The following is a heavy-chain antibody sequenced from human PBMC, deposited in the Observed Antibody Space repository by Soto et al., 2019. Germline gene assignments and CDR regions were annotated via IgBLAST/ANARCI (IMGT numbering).Heavy chain of an antibody. CDR1: GFTFSSHA. D-gene: IGHD2-15*01. CDR3: AKGPTPPGYCSGGSCQELEIHGMDV. J-gene: IGHJ6*02. Sequence: EVHLLESGGGLVQPGGSLRLSCAASGFTFSSHAMSWVRQAPGKGLEWVSGISGSGATTYYVDSVKGRFTIARDNSKNTLYLQMNSLRAEDTAVYYCAKGPTPPGYCSGGSCQELEIHGMDVWGQGTTVTVSS. V-gene: IGHV3-23*01. CDR2: ISGSGATT.